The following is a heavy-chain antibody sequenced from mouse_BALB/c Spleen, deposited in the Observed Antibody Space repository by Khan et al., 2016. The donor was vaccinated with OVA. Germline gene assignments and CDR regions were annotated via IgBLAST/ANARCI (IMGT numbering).Heavy chain of an antibody. Sequence: LEESGAELARPGSSVKMSCKASGYTFTSHTMHWVKQRPGQGLEWIGYINPRSGYTNYSQKFNDKATLTTDKSSSTAYMQLSSLTSEDSAVYYCARRTTGYALDYWGQGTSVTVSS. CDR3: ARRTTGYALDY. CDR2: INPRSGYT. V-gene: IGHV1-4*01. D-gene: IGHD2-14*01. J-gene: IGHJ4*01. CDR1: GYTFTSHT.